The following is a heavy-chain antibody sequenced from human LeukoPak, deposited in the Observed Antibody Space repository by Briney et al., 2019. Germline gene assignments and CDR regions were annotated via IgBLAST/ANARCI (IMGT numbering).Heavy chain of an antibody. V-gene: IGHV4-59*11. CDR3: ARKGHWGGVDY. D-gene: IGHD7-27*01. J-gene: IGHJ4*02. Sequence: SETLSLTCTVSGGSISSHYWSWIRQPPGKGLEWIGYIYYSGSTNYNPSLKSRVTISVDTSKNQFSLKLSSVTAADTAVCYCARKGHWGGVDYWGQGTLVTVSS. CDR1: GGSISSHY. CDR2: IYYSGST.